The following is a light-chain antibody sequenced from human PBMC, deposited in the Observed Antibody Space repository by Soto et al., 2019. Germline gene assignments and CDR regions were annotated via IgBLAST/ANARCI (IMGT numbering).Light chain of an antibody. J-gene: IGLJ2*01. Sequence: QSALTQPPSASGSPGQSVTISCTGTSSDIGGYNDVCWYQQHPGKAPKLMIYEVSKPPSGVPDRFSGSKSGTTASLTVSGLPAEEDADYCCSSYAGSNNVVFGGGTKLTVL. CDR1: SSDIGGYND. CDR3: SSYAGSNNVV. V-gene: IGLV2-8*01. CDR2: EVS.